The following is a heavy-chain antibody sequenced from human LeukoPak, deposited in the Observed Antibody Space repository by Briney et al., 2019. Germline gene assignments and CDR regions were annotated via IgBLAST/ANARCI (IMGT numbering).Heavy chain of an antibody. J-gene: IGHJ4*02. CDR3: AILYSNSGRDY. D-gene: IGHD4-11*01. CDR2: IYHSGST. CDR1: GGSISSGGYS. Sequence: SETLSLTCAVSGGSISSGGYSWSWIRQPPGKGLEWIGYIYHSGSTYYNPSLKSRVTISVDRSKNQFSLKLSSVTAADTAVYYCAILYSNSGRDYWGQGTLVTVSS. V-gene: IGHV4-30-2*01.